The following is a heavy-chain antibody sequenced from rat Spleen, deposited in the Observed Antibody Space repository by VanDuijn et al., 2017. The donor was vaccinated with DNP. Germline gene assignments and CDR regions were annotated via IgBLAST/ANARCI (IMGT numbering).Heavy chain of an antibody. J-gene: IGHJ3*01. CDR3: TTDPSYYSSPFAY. D-gene: IGHD1-2*01. Sequence: EVQLVESGGVLVQPGRSLKLSCAASGFTFSDYYMAWVRQAPKEGLEWVASISYDGRNTYYGDSVKGRFTISRDNAQSTLYLQMDSLRSEDTATYYCTTDPSYYSSPFAYWGQGTLVTVSS. V-gene: IGHV5-20*01. CDR2: ISYDGRNT. CDR1: GFTFSDYY.